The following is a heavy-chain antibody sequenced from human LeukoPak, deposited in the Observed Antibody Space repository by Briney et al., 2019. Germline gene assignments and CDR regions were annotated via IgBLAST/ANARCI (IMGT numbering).Heavy chain of an antibody. CDR1: GITFSSNA. J-gene: IGHJ4*02. D-gene: IGHD3-22*01. Sequence: GGSLRLSCAASGITFSSNAMHWVRQAPGKGLEWVAIISYDGSNKYYADSVKGRFTISRDNSKNTLYLQMNSLTVEDTAVYYCSVNMGSGYRFDYWGQGTLVTVSS. CDR3: SVNMGSGYRFDY. V-gene: IGHV3-30*04. CDR2: ISYDGSNK.